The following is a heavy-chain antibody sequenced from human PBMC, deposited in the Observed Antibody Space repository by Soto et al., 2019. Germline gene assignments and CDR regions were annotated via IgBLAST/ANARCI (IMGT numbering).Heavy chain of an antibody. Sequence: ASVKVSCKASGYTFTSFGISWVRQAPGQGLEWMGWTNPNNGGTNYAQKFQGWVTMTRDTSISTAYMELSRLRSDDTAVYYCATSLRGYCSSTSCYADYYYGMDVWGQGTTVTVSS. J-gene: IGHJ6*02. CDR1: GYTFTSFG. CDR2: TNPNNGGT. CDR3: ATSLRGYCSSTSCYADYYYGMDV. D-gene: IGHD2-2*01. V-gene: IGHV1-2*04.